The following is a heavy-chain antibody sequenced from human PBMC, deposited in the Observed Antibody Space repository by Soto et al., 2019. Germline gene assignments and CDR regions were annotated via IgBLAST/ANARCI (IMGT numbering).Heavy chain of an antibody. V-gene: IGHV1-2*04. J-gene: IGHJ6*02. D-gene: IGHD3-9*01. CDR1: GYTFTGYY. Sequence: ASVKVSCKASGYTFTGYYMHWVPPAPGQGLEWMGWINPNSGGTNYAQKFQGWVTMTRDTSISTAYMELSRLRSDDTAVYYCARSYDILTGYYLDVWGQGTTVTVSS. CDR3: ARSYDILTGYYLDV. CDR2: INPNSGGT.